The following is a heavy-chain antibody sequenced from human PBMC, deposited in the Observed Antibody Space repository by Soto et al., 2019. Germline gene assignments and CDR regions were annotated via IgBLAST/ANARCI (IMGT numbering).Heavy chain of an antibody. CDR1: GFTFSSYA. D-gene: IGHD3-3*01. CDR2: ISGSGGST. J-gene: IGHJ3*02. CDR3: AKDATSDFWSGYYSPGAFDI. V-gene: IGHV3-23*01. Sequence: GGSLRLSCAASGFTFSSYAMSWVRQAPGKGLEWVSAISGSGGSTYYADSVKGRFTISRDNSKNTLYLQMNSLRAEDTAVYYCAKDATSDFWSGYYSPGAFDIWGQGTMVTVSS.